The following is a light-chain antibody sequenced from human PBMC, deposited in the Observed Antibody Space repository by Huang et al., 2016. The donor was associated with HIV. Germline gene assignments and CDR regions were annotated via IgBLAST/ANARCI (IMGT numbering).Light chain of an antibody. J-gene: IGKJ1*01. CDR3: QQYNSYSRT. Sequence: DIQMTQSPSTLSASVGDRVTITCRASQSISSWLAWYQQKPGKDPKVLIYKASSLQSGVPSRFSGSGSGTEFTLTISSLQPDDFATYYCQQYNSYSRTFGQGTKVEIK. V-gene: IGKV1-5*03. CDR1: QSISSW. CDR2: KAS.